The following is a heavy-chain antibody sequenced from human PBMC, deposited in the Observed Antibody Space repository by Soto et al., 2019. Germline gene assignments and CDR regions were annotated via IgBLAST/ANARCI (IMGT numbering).Heavy chain of an antibody. J-gene: IGHJ5*02. CDR2: INHSGST. CDR1: GGSFSGYY. CDR3: ARYPPGGSYSSSGRYNWFDP. V-gene: IGHV4-34*01. Sequence: SETLSLTCAVYGGSFSGYYWSWIRQPPGKGLEWIGEINHSGSTNYNPSLKSRVTISVDTSKNQFSLKLSSVTAADTAVYYCARYPPGGSYSSSGRYNWFDPWGQGTLVTVSS. D-gene: IGHD1-26*01.